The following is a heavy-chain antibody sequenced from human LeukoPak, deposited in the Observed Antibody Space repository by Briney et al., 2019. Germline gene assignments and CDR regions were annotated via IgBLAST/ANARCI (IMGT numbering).Heavy chain of an antibody. CDR1: GGTFSIYA. CDR3: ARETYSSGPPDY. CDR2: IIPIFGTA. D-gene: IGHD6-19*01. V-gene: IGHV1-69*13. J-gene: IGHJ4*02. Sequence: SVKVSCKASGGTFSIYAISWVRQAPGQGLEWMGGIIPIFGTANYAQKFQGRVTITADESTSTAYMELSSLRSEDTAVYYCARETYSSGPPDYWGQGTLVTVSS.